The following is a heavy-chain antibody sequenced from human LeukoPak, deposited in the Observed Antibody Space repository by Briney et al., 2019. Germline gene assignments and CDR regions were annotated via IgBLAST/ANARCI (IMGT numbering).Heavy chain of an antibody. CDR3: ARTSPATPLLRYFDWSSSPMDV. Sequence: PSETLSLTCTVSGGSLSSYYWSWIRQPPGKGLEWIGYIYYSGSTNYNPPLKSRVTISVDTSKNQFSLKLSSVTAADAAVYYCARTSPATPLLRYFDWSSSPMDVWGQGTTVTVSS. V-gene: IGHV4-59*01. D-gene: IGHD3-9*01. CDR1: GGSLSSYY. CDR2: IYYSGST. J-gene: IGHJ6*02.